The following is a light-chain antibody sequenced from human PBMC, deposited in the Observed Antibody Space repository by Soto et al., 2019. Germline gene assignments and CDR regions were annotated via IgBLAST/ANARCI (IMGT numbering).Light chain of an antibody. V-gene: IGKV1-39*01. CDR1: QSISSY. CDR3: QQSYSNTWT. CDR2: AAS. Sequence: DIQMTQSPSSLSASVGDRVTITCRASQSISSYLNWYQHKLGKAPKLLIYAASSLQSGVPSRFSGSGSGTDFTLTINSLQPEDVAIYYCQQSYSNTWTFCQGTKVDIK. J-gene: IGKJ1*01.